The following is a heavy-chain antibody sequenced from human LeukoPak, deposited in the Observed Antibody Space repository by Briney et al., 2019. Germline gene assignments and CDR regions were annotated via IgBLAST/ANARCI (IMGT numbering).Heavy chain of an antibody. D-gene: IGHD3-3*01. CDR1: GFTFSSYA. CDR2: ISYDGSNK. J-gene: IGHJ4*02. V-gene: IGHV3-30-3*01. Sequence: GGSLRLSCAASGFTFSSYAMHWVRQAPGKGLEWVAVISYDGSNKYYADSVKGRFTISRDNSKNTLYLQMNSLRAEDTAVYYCARQGSYYDFWSGYHPYYFDYWGQGTLVTVSS. CDR3: ARQGSYYDFWSGYHPYYFDY.